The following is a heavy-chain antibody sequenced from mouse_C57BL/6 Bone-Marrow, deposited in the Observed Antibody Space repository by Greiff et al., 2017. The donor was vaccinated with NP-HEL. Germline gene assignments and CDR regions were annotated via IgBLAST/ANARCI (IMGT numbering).Heavy chain of an antibody. J-gene: IGHJ2*01. CDR2: IYPRDGST. CDR3: ARRGDYGSRERYYFDY. Sequence: QVQLQQSDAELVKPGASVKISCKVSGYTFTDHTIHWMKQRPEQGLEWIGYIYPRDGSTKYNEKFKGKATLTADKSSSTAYMQLNSLTSEDSAVYLCARRGDYGSRERYYFDYWGQGTTLTVSS. V-gene: IGHV1-78*01. D-gene: IGHD1-1*01. CDR1: GYTFTDHT.